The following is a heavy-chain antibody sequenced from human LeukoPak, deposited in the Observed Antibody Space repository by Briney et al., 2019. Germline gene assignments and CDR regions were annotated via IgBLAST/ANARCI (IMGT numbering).Heavy chain of an antibody. V-gene: IGHV1-2*02. Sequence: ASVKVSCKASGHTFTGYYMHWVRQAPGQGLEWMGWINANSGDTNYAQKFQGRVTMTRDTSISTAYMELSRLRSDDTAVYYCARPLYFDWLFYALGYWGQGTLVPVSS. CDR2: INANSGDT. D-gene: IGHD3-9*01. CDR1: GHTFTGYY. J-gene: IGHJ4*02. CDR3: ARPLYFDWLFYALGY.